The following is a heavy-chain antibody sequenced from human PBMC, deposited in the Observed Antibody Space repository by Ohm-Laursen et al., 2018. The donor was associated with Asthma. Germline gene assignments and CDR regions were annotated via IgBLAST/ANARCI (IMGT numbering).Heavy chain of an antibody. CDR3: AKDTTIGTYYDFWSGYPYFDH. V-gene: IGHV3-30-3*01. CDR2: ISYDGSNK. J-gene: IGHJ4*02. Sequence: SLRLSCTASGFTFSTYSMHWVRQAPGKGLEWVAVISYDGSNKYYADSVKGRFTISRDNSKNTLYLQMNSLRAEDTAMYYCAKDTTIGTYYDFWSGYPYFDHWGQGTLVTVSS. CDR1: GFTFSTYS. D-gene: IGHD3-3*01.